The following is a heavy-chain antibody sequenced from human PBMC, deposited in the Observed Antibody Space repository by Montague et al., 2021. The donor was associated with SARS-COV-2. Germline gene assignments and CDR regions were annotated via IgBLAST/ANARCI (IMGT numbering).Heavy chain of an antibody. CDR1: VRSFSGYY. J-gene: IGHJ4*02. CDR3: ARGHYDILTGYDEYYFDY. V-gene: IGHV4-34*01. Sequence: SETLSLTCAISVRSFSGYYWSWIRPPPGKVLELIGEINNSGSTNYKPSLSRGVTISVDTSKNQFSLQLSSVTAADTAVYYCARGHYDILTGYDEYYFDYWGQGTMVTVSS. D-gene: IGHD3-9*01. CDR2: INNSGST.